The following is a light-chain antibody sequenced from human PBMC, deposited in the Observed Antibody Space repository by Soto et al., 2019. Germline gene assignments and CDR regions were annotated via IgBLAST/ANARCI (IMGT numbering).Light chain of an antibody. V-gene: IGLV2-14*01. J-gene: IGLJ3*02. CDR3: SAYTARSTLV. CDR2: EVR. Sequence: QSVRPQPASGSGSAGQSITISCSGTMRDVGAYNLVSWYQQHPGTAPKLIIYEVRNRPSVISYRFSGYRSGNTASLTIAGLQSEDEGDYYCSAYTARSTLVFGGGTKLTVL. CDR1: MRDVGAYNL.